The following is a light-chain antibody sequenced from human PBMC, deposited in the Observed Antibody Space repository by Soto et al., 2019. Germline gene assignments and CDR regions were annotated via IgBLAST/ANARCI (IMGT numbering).Light chain of an antibody. V-gene: IGKV3-15*01. J-gene: IGKJ1*01. CDR3: QQYNKWPRT. Sequence: DRLMTQSPDTLSSSPGERVSLSCRASQSVITNLAWYQQKPGQAPRLLIYGASTRAAIIPARFSGSGSGTEVTLTISSLQSEDVAVYYCQQYNKWPRTFGQGTKV. CDR2: GAS. CDR1: QSVITN.